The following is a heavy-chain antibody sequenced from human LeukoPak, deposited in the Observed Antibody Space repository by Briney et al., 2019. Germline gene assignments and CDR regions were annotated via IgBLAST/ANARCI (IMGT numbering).Heavy chain of an antibody. CDR3: AKGLYSHGLFDF. V-gene: IGHV3-23*01. Sequence: GGSPRLSCAASGFTFIGYAMSWVRQAPGKGLEWVSAITGSADSTYYADSVKGRFTVSRDNSKNTLYLQMNTLRAEDTAVYYCAKGLYSHGLFDFWGQGTLVTVSS. CDR1: GFTFIGYA. CDR2: ITGSADST. D-gene: IGHD5-18*01. J-gene: IGHJ4*02.